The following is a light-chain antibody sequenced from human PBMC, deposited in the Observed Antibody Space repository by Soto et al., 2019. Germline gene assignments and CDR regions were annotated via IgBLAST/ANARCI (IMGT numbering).Light chain of an antibody. Sequence: EKLMTQSPATLSVSPGEIATLSCRASQSVSSNLAWYHQKPGQAPRLLIYGASIRATGIPARFSGSGSGTGFTLTISRLEPEDFALYYCQQYVTSAITFGQGTRLEIK. V-gene: IGKV3-15*01. CDR2: GAS. CDR1: QSVSSN. CDR3: QQYVTSAIT. J-gene: IGKJ5*01.